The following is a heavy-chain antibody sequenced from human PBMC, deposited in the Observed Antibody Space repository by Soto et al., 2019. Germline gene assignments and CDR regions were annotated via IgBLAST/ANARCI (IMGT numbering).Heavy chain of an antibody. Sequence: GGSLRLSCAASGFTFSDYYMSWIRQAPGKGLEWVSYISSSSSYTNYADSVKGRFTISRDNAKNSLYLQMNSLRAEDTAVYYCARGWTRGVIILNWGQGTLVTVSS. D-gene: IGHD3-3*01. CDR2: ISSSSSYT. CDR1: GFTFSDYY. CDR3: ARGWTRGVIILN. J-gene: IGHJ4*02. V-gene: IGHV3-11*03.